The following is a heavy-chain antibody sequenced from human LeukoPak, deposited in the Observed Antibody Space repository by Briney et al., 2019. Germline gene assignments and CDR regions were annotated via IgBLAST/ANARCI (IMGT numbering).Heavy chain of an antibody. CDR1: GGSFSGYY. Sequence: SETLSLTCAVYGGSFSGYYWSWLRQPPGKGLEWIGEINHSGSTNYNTSLKSLVTISVDTSKNQFSMKLSSVTAADTAVYYCARGSGWYYQRSWFDPWGQGTLVTVSS. V-gene: IGHV4-34*01. CDR2: INHSGST. CDR3: ARGSGWYYQRSWFDP. D-gene: IGHD6-19*01. J-gene: IGHJ5*02.